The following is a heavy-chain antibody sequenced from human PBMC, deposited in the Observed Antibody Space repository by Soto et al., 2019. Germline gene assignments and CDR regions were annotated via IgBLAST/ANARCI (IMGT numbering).Heavy chain of an antibody. CDR1: GGSISSGGYY. D-gene: IGHD6-6*01. V-gene: IGHV4-31*03. CDR2: IYYSGST. CDR3: ARDGDIEYRSSYAFDI. J-gene: IGHJ3*02. Sequence: QVQLQESGPGLVKPSQTLSLTCTVSGGSISSGGYYWSWIRQHPGKGLEGIGYIYYSGSTYYNPSLKSRVTISVDTSKNQCPLKLRSVTAADTAVYYCARDGDIEYRSSYAFDIWGQGTMVTVSS.